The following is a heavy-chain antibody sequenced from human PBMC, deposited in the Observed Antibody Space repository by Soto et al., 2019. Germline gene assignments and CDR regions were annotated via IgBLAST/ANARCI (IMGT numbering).Heavy chain of an antibody. J-gene: IGHJ2*01. Sequence: QVQLVQSGAEVKKPGASVTVSCKASGYTFTSHDINWVRQTTGQGLEWMGWMSPNNGHTGYAQNFQGRVSMIMNTSISTAYMEVTGLRSDDTAVYYCARRQNHDHAWYFDLWGRGTPLTVYS. CDR1: GYTFTSHD. CDR2: MSPNNGHT. V-gene: IGHV1-8*01. CDR3: ARRQNHDHAWYFDL.